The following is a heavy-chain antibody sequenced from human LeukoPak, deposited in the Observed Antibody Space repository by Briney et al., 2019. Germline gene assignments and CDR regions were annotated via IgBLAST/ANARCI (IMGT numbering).Heavy chain of an antibody. CDR3: ARAGFDWNPGGY. V-gene: IGHV3-74*01. Sequence: GGSLRLSCAASGFTFSSYWMHWVRHAPGKGLVWVSRINGDGSSISYADSVKGRFTIPRDNAKNTVSLQMNSLRVEDTAVYYCARAGFDWNPGGYWGQGALVTVSS. CDR1: GFTFSSYW. D-gene: IGHD1-1*01. J-gene: IGHJ4*02. CDR2: INGDGSSI.